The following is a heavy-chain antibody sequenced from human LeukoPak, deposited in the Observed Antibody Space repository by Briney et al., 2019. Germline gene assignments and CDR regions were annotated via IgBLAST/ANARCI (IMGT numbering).Heavy chain of an antibody. Sequence: GGSLRLSCAASGFTFSSYAMSWVRQAPGKGLGWVSAISGSGGSTYYADSVKGRFTISRDNSKNTLYLQMNSLRAEDTAVYYCAKSLGAIYCSGGSCYSWYRSDSGYMDVWGKGTTVTVSS. D-gene: IGHD2-15*01. CDR3: AKSLGAIYCSGGSCYSWYRSDSGYMDV. CDR2: ISGSGGST. J-gene: IGHJ6*03. CDR1: GFTFSSYA. V-gene: IGHV3-23*01.